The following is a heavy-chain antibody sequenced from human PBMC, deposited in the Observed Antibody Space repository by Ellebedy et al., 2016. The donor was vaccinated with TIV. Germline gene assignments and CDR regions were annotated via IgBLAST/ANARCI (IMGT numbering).Heavy chain of an antibody. CDR3: ARGRGYFHQGLNFDL. Sequence: GESLKISCAASGFTFSIYAMSWVRQAPGKGLEWVSLISGSGDRTYYADSVKGRFTISRDNSKNTVYLQMNSLRAEDTAVYYCARGRGYFHQGLNFDLWGQGTLVTVSS. V-gene: IGHV3-23*01. J-gene: IGHJ4*02. CDR1: GFTFSIYA. D-gene: IGHD6-25*01. CDR2: ISGSGDRT.